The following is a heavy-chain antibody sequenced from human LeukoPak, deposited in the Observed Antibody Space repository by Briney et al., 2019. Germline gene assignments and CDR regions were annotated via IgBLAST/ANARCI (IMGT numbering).Heavy chain of an antibody. D-gene: IGHD3-22*01. V-gene: IGHV3-30*18. J-gene: IGHJ4*02. Sequence: GGSLRLSCAASGFTFSSYGMHWVRQAPGKGLEWVAVISYDGSNKYYADSVKGRFTISRDNSKNTLYLQMNSLRAEDTAVYYCAKSSHYYDSSGYLDYWGQGTLVTVSS. CDR2: ISYDGSNK. CDR1: GFTFSSYG. CDR3: AKSSHYYDSSGYLDY.